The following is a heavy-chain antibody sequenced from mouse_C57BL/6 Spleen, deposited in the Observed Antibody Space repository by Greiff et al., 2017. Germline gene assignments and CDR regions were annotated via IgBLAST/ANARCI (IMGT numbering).Heavy chain of an antibody. V-gene: IGHV1-64*01. Sequence: VQLQQPGAELVKPGASVTLSCKASGYTFTSYWMHWVKQRPGQGLEWIGMIHPNSGSTNYNEKFKSKATLTVDKSSSTAYMQLSSLTSEDSAVYYCARYYDGYFDVWGTGTTVTVSS. CDR1: GYTFTSYW. J-gene: IGHJ1*03. CDR3: ARYYDGYFDV. D-gene: IGHD2-3*01. CDR2: IHPNSGST.